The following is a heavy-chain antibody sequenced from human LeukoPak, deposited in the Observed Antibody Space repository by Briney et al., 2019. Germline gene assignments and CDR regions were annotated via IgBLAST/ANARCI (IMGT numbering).Heavy chain of an antibody. CDR2: ISSISHYI. D-gene: IGHD3-22*01. J-gene: IGHJ4*02. CDR3: TRDYYDSSGLPFDY. V-gene: IGHV3-21*01. CDR1: GYSFRSHS. Sequence: GGSLRLSCAGSGYSFRSHSMNWVRQAPGKGLEWVSAISSISHYIYYADSVKGRFTISRDNAKNSLYLQMNSLRAEDTALYYCTRDYYDSSGLPFDYWGQGTLVTVSS.